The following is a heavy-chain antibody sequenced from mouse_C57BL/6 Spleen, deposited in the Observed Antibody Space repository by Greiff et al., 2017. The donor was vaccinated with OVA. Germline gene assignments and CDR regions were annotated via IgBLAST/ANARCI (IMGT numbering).Heavy chain of an antibody. Sequence: EVKVVESEGGLVQPGSSMKLSCTASGFTFSDYYMAWVRQVPEKGLEWVANINYDGSSTYYLDSLKSRFIISRDNAKNILYLQMSSLKSEDTATYNCARDDYSIYAYFAVWGTESTGTVSS. CDR2: INYDGSST. CDR1: GFTFSDYY. V-gene: IGHV5-16*01. J-gene: IGHJ1*03. CDR3: ARDDYSIYAYFAV. D-gene: IGHD2-5*01.